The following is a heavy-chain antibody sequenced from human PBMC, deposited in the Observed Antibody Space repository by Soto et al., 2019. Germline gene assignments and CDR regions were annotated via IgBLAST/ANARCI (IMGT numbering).Heavy chain of an antibody. CDR1: GGSISSGGYY. V-gene: IGHV4-31*03. J-gene: IGHJ5*02. CDR3: ARHPAP. CDR2: IHNSGST. Sequence: QVQLQESGPGLVKASQTLSLTCTVSGGSISSGGYYWSWIRQHPGKGLEWIGYIHNSGSTYYNPSPXCGXTLSANTSKTLFSLKLSSVTAADTAVYCGARHPAPWGQGTLVTVSS.